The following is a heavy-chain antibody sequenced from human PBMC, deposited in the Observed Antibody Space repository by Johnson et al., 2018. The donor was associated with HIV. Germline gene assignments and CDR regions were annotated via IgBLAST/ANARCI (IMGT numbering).Heavy chain of an antibody. CDR1: GFTFSSYA. CDR3: ARDQGWVDAFDI. CDR2: IGTAGAT. D-gene: IGHD1-26*01. J-gene: IGHJ3*02. Sequence: VQLVESGGGVVQPGRSLRLSCAASGFTFSSYAMHWVRQAPGKGLEWVSAIGTAGATYYPGSVKGRFTISRENAKNSLYLQMNSLRAEDTAVYYCARDQGWVDAFDIWGQGTMVTVSS. V-gene: IGHV3-13*01.